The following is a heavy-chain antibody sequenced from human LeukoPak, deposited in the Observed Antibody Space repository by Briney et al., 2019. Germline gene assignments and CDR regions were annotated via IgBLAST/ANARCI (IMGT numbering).Heavy chain of an antibody. Sequence: PSQTLSLTCTVSGGSISSGGYYWSWIRQPPGKGLEWIGYIYYSGSTYYNPSLKSRVTISVDTSKNQFSLKLSSVTAADTAVYYCARDWPPYGGNHRYFDLWGRGTLVTVSS. V-gene: IGHV4-30-4*01. D-gene: IGHD4-23*01. CDR1: GGSISSGGYY. CDR3: ARDWPPYGGNHRYFDL. CDR2: IYYSGST. J-gene: IGHJ2*01.